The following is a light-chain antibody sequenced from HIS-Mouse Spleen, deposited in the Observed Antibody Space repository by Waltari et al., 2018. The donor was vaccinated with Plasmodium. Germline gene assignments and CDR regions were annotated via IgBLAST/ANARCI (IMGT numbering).Light chain of an antibody. J-gene: IGLJ3*02. CDR1: ALPKKY. Sequence: SYELTQPPSVSVSPGQTARITCSGDALPKKYAYWYQKKLGQAPVLVIYEDSKRPSGIPERFSGSSSGTMATLTISGAQVEDEADYYCYSTDSSGNHRVFGGGTKLTVL. V-gene: IGLV3-10*01. CDR3: YSTDSSGNHRV. CDR2: EDS.